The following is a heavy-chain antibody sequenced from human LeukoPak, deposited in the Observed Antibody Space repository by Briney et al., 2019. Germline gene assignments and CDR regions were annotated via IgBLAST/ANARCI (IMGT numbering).Heavy chain of an antibody. J-gene: IGHJ4*02. CDR3: ARGLNWGSDRGYFDY. Sequence: PGGSLRPSCAASGFTFISYAMSWVRQAPGEGLEWVSGISGGGGSTFYADSVKGRFTVSRDNSKNTLYLQMNSLRAEDTAVYYCARGLNWGSDRGYFDYWGQGTLVTVSS. CDR2: ISGGGGST. CDR1: GFTFISYA. D-gene: IGHD7-27*01. V-gene: IGHV3-23*01.